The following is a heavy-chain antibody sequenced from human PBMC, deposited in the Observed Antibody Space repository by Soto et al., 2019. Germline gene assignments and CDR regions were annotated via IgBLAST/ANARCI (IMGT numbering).Heavy chain of an antibody. CDR2: IYYSGST. D-gene: IGHD2-8*01. CDR3: ARDNRHCSNGVCSKRGFFDY. V-gene: IGHV4-31*03. CDR1: GGSISTGGYY. J-gene: IGHJ4*02. Sequence: QVQLQESGPGLVKPSQTLSRTCTVSGGSISTGGYYWNWIRQHPGKNLEWIGYIYYSGSTYYNPSLKRRVTISVDTSKNQFSLKLSSVTAADTAVYFCARDNRHCSNGVCSKRGFFDYWGQGTLATVSS.